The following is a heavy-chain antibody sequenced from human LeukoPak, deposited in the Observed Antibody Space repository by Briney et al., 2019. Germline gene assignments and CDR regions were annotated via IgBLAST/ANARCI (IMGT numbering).Heavy chain of an antibody. J-gene: IGHJ4*02. Sequence: GGSLRLSCAASGFTFSTYGMHWVRQAPGKGLEWVAVIWYDGSNKYYADSVKGRFTISRDNSKNTLYLQMNSLRAEDTAVYYCARGMGDGILDSWGQGTLVTVSS. D-gene: IGHD5-24*01. CDR1: GFTFSTYG. CDR3: ARGMGDGILDS. CDR2: IWYDGSNK. V-gene: IGHV3-33*01.